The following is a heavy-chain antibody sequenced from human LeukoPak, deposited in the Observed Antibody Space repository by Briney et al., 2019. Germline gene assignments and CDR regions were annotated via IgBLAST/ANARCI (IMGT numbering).Heavy chain of an antibody. V-gene: IGHV3-21*01. CDR1: GFIFSSYS. J-gene: IGHJ4*02. D-gene: IGHD6-13*01. CDR3: ARGSSSWYYFDY. Sequence: PGGSLRLSCAASGFIFSSYSMNWVRQAPGKGLEWVSFISTSSSYIYYADSVKGRFTISRDNAKNSLYLQMNSLRAEDTAVYYCARGSSSWYYFDYWGQGTLVTVSS. CDR2: ISTSSSYI.